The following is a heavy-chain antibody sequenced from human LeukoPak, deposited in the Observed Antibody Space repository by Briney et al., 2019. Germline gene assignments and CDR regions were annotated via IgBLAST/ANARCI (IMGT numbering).Heavy chain of an antibody. D-gene: IGHD3-10*01. V-gene: IGHV3-30*04. J-gene: IGHJ4*02. Sequence: GGSLRLSCAASGFTFSSYAMHWVRQAPGKGLEWEAVISYDGSNKYYADPVKGRFTISRDNSKNTLYLQMNSLRAEDTAVYYCARSRYYGSGSYYFDYWGQGTLVTVSS. CDR1: GFTFSSYA. CDR2: ISYDGSNK. CDR3: ARSRYYGSGSYYFDY.